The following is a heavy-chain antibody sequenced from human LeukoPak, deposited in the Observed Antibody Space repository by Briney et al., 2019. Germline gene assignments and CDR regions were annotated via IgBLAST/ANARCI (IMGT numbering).Heavy chain of an antibody. CDR2: ISSSSSYI. CDR3: ASFVEEDFHYFDY. D-gene: IGHD3-3*01. CDR1: GFTFSSYS. Sequence: AGGSLRLSCAASGFTFSSYSMNWVRQAPGKGLEWVSSISSSSSYIYYADSVKGRFTISRDNAKNSLYLQMNSLRAEDTAVYYCASFVEEDFHYFDYWCQGTLVTVSS. V-gene: IGHV3-21*01. J-gene: IGHJ4*02.